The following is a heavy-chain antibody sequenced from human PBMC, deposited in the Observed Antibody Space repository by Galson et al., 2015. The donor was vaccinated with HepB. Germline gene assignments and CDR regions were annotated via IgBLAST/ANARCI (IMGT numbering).Heavy chain of an antibody. V-gene: IGHV3-23*01. CDR2: ISGNGDST. CDR3: AKGYGLLDS. CDR1: GFAFDTHA. J-gene: IGHJ5*01. D-gene: IGHD5-18*01. Sequence: SLRLSCAASGFAFDTHAMRWVRQAPGRGLEWISGISGNGDSTFYADSVKGRFTVSRDNSNNMLYLQMNSLRAEDAGLYFCAKGYGLLDSWGQGILVTVSS.